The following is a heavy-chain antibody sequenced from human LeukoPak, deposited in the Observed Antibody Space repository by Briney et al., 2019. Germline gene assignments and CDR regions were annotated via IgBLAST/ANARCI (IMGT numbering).Heavy chain of an antibody. Sequence: GGSLRLSCAASGFTFSSYWMHWVRQAPGRGLEWISYISSSGSAIYYANSVKGRFTISRDNARNSLYLQMNSLRAEDTAVYYCARDGRGVFDYWGQGTLVTVSS. J-gene: IGHJ4*02. D-gene: IGHD1-1*01. CDR2: ISSSGSAI. CDR3: ARDGRGVFDY. V-gene: IGHV3-48*04. CDR1: GFTFSSYW.